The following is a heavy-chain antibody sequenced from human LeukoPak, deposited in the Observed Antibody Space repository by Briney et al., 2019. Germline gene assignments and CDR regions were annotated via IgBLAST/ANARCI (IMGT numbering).Heavy chain of an antibody. D-gene: IGHD5-18*01. CDR1: GYTFTGYY. V-gene: IGHV1-2*02. CDR3: ARVDKLHAGYSYDGTLWD. J-gene: IGHJ4*02. Sequence: GASVKVSCKASGYTFTGYYMHWVRQAPGQGLEWMGWINPNSGGTNYAQKFQGRVTMTRDTSISTAYMELSRLRSDDTAVYYCARVDKLHAGYSYDGTLWDWGQGTLVTVSS. CDR2: INPNSGGT.